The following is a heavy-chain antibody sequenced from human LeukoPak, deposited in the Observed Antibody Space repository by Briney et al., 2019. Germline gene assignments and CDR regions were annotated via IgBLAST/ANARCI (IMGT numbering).Heavy chain of an antibody. CDR2: INHSGGS. CDR3: ARETSQKGAHYMDV. Sequence: SETLSLTCAVYDGSFTDYYWSWVRQPPGKGLEWIGEINHSGGSNYNPSLKSRVTISVDTSKNQFSLKLSSVTAADTAVYYCARETSQKGAHYMDVWGKGTTVTISS. V-gene: IGHV4-34*01. J-gene: IGHJ6*03. D-gene: IGHD3-16*01. CDR1: DGSFTDYY.